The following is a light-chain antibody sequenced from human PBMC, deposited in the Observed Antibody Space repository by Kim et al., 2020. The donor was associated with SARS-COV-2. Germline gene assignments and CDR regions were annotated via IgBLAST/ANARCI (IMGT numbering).Light chain of an antibody. CDR1: NIGGKH. J-gene: IGLJ2*01. CDR2: KNN. CDR3: QVWDSNTVI. Sequence: SYELTQPLSVSVALGQTAKITCGGSNIGGKHVHWYQQKPGQAPVTVIYKNNNLPSGIPERFSGSNSGNAATLSISRVQVGDEAVYFCQVWDSNTVIFGGGTQLTVL. V-gene: IGLV3-9*01.